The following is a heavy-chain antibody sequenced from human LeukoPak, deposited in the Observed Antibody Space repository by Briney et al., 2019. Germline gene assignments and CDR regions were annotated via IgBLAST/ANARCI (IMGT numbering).Heavy chain of an antibody. CDR2: INQDGSEQ. J-gene: IGHJ4*02. D-gene: IGHD2-21*01. V-gene: IGHV3-7*01. CDR3: ARIIVVRCFDY. Sequence: EESLRLSCAASGFTFSSYWMSWVRQAPGKGLEWVANINQDGSEQYYVDSVKGRFTISRDNAKNSLYLQMNSLRAEDTAVYYCARIIVVRCFDYWGQGTLVTVSS. CDR1: GFTFSSYW.